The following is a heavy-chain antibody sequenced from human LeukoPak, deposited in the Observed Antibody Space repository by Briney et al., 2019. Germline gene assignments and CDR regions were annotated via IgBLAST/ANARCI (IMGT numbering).Heavy chain of an antibody. V-gene: IGHV1-69*05. Sequence: SVKVSCKASGGTFSSYAISWVRQAPGQGLEWMGGIIPIFGTANYAQKFQGRVTITTAESTSTANMELSSLRSEDTAVYYCAREPSYYYDSSGYYYAYYFDYWGQGTLVTVSS. J-gene: IGHJ4*02. D-gene: IGHD3-22*01. CDR2: IIPIFGTA. CDR1: GGTFSSYA. CDR3: AREPSYYYDSSGYYYAYYFDY.